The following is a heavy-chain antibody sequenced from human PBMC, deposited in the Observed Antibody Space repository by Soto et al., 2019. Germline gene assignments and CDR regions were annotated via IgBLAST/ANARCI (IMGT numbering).Heavy chain of an antibody. Sequence: VGSLRLSCAASGFSFTHYTINWVRQAPGKGLEWVAVMSYDGTNEYYADSVKGRFTISRDNSKSTVYLQMNSLTPEDTALYYCARKWGTYSSASLDYWGLGTLVTVSS. J-gene: IGHJ4*02. V-gene: IGHV3-30*04. CDR1: GFSFTHYT. CDR3: ARKWGTYSSASLDY. CDR2: MSYDGTNE. D-gene: IGHD6-19*01.